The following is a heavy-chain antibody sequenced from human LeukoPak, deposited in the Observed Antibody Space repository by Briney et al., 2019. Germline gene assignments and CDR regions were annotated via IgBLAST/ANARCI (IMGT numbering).Heavy chain of an antibody. V-gene: IGHV4-61*02. CDR1: GGSINSDTYY. CDR2: IHISGST. Sequence: SETLSLTCSVSGGSINSDTYYWSWIRQPAGKGLEWIGRIHISGSTNYNPSLKSRVIISVDTSKNQFSLKLSSVTAADTAVYYCARGEWELQFDFWGQGTLVTVSS. D-gene: IGHD1-26*01. CDR3: ARGEWELQFDF. J-gene: IGHJ4*02.